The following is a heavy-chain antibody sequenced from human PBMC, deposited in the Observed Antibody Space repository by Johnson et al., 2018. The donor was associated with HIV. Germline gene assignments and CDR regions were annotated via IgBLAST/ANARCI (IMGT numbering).Heavy chain of an antibody. J-gene: IGHJ3*02. Sequence: VQLVESGGGVVQPGRSLRLSCAASGFTFSMYDIHWVRQTTGKGLEWVSGIGIAGDTYYIDSVKGRFTISRENAKKSLYLQMNSLRAEDTALYYCARELEYRNYEGPRAFDIWGQGTMGTVSS. D-gene: IGHD4-11*01. CDR2: IGIAGDT. CDR3: ARELEYRNYEGPRAFDI. CDR1: GFTFSMYD. V-gene: IGHV3-13*01.